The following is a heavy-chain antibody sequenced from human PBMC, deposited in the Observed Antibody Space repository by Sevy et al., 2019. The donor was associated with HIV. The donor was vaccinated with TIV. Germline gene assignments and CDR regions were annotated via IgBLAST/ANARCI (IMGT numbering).Heavy chain of an antibody. CDR3: ARDSRSGYDPSYGMDV. Sequence: GGSLRLSCAASGFTFSDYYMSWIRQAPGKGLEWVSYISSSGSTMYYADSVKGRFTISRDNAKNSLYLQMNSLRAEDTAVYYCARDSRSGYDPSYGMDVWGQGTTVTVSS. CDR1: GFTFSDYY. J-gene: IGHJ6*02. CDR2: ISSSGSTM. V-gene: IGHV3-11*01. D-gene: IGHD5-12*01.